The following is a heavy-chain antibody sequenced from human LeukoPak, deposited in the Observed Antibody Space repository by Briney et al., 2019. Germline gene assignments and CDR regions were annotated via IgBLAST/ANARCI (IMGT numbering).Heavy chain of an antibody. V-gene: IGHV3-53*01. Sequence: GGSLRLSRAASGFTVSSNYMSWVRQAPGKGLEWVSVIYSGNNTYYADSVKGRFTISRDNSKNTLYLQMNSLRADDTAVYYCAKVGVPAVMELGTRGVATTIELDYWGQGTLVTVSS. CDR1: GFTVSSNY. CDR3: AKVGVPAVMELGTRGVATTIELDY. CDR2: IYSGNNT. D-gene: IGHD2-2*01. J-gene: IGHJ4*02.